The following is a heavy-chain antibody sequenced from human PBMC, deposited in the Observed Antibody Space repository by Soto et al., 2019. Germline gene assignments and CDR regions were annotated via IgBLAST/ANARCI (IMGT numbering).Heavy chain of an antibody. J-gene: IGHJ3*02. CDR1: GYSFTSYW. Sequence: GESLKISCKGSGYSFTSYWIGWVRQMPGKGLEWMGIIYPGDSDTRYSPSFQGQVTISADKSISTAYLQWSSLKASDTAMYYFASSSYSSSWYVDAFDIWGQGTMVTVSS. D-gene: IGHD6-13*01. CDR2: IYPGDSDT. CDR3: ASSSYSSSWYVDAFDI. V-gene: IGHV5-51*01.